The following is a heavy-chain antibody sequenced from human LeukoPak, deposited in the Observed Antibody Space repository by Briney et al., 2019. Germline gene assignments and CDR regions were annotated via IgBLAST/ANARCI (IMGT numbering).Heavy chain of an antibody. CDR1: GFTFSSYS. Sequence: GGSLRLSCAASGFTFSSYSMNWVRQAPGKGLEWVSYISSSSSTIYYADSVKGRFTISRDNAKNSLYLQMNSLRAEDTAVYYCARALKMTTVLYYYYYGMDVWGQGTTVTVSS. D-gene: IGHD4-17*01. CDR3: ARALKMTTVLYYYYYGMDV. V-gene: IGHV3-48*04. CDR2: ISSSSSTI. J-gene: IGHJ6*02.